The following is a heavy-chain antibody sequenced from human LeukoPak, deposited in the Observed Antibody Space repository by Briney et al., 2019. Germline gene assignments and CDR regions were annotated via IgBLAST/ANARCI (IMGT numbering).Heavy chain of an antibody. CDR1: GFTFSSYG. CDR2: IWYDGSNK. Sequence: PGRSLRLSCAASGFTFSSYGMHWVRQAPGKGLEWVAVIWYDGSNKYYADSVKGRFTISRDNSKNTLYLQMNSLRAEDTAVYYCAREKYYYDSSGYLGDAFDIWGQGTMVTVSS. CDR3: AREKYYYDSSGYLGDAFDI. J-gene: IGHJ3*02. D-gene: IGHD3-22*01. V-gene: IGHV3-33*01.